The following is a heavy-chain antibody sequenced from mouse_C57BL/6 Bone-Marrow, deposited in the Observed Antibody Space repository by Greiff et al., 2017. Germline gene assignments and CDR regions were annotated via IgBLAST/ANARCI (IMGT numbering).Heavy chain of an antibody. CDR2: INPSSGYT. J-gene: IGHJ1*03. CDR1: GYTFTSYW. CDR3: AREVLGYYGREYFDV. D-gene: IGHD2-3*01. V-gene: IGHV1-7*01. Sequence: VQLQQSGAELAKPGASVQLSCKASGYTFTSYWMHWVKQRPGQGLEWIGYINPSSGYTKYNQKFKDKATLTADKSSSTAYMQLSSLTYEDSAVYYCAREVLGYYGREYFDVWGTGTTVTVSS.